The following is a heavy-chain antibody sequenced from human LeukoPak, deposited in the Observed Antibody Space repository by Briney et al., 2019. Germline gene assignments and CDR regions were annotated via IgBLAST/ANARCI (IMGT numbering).Heavy chain of an antibody. D-gene: IGHD5-24*01. CDR3: ARSRDPERSGLFDY. Sequence: SETLSLTCTVSGGSISNYYRSWIRQPPGKGLEWIARVFASGSLQYNPSLESRVTMSLDASKNQFSLKVNSVTAADTAVYYCARSRDPERSGLFDYWGQGTLVTVSS. V-gene: IGHV4-4*07. CDR2: VFASGSL. J-gene: IGHJ4*02. CDR1: GGSISNYY.